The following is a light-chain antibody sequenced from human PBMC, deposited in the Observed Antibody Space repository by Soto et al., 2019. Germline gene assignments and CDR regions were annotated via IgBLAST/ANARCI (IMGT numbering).Light chain of an antibody. V-gene: IGLV2-14*01. CDR3: SSYTTSGTLV. J-gene: IGLJ2*01. CDR2: EVS. CDR1: SSDVGGYNY. Sequence: QSALTQPTSVSGSPGQSITISCTGTSSDVGGYNYVSWYQQHPGKVPKVMIFEVSNRPSGISHRFSGSKSGNTASLTISGLQAEDEADYYCSSYTTSGTLVFGVGTKLTVL.